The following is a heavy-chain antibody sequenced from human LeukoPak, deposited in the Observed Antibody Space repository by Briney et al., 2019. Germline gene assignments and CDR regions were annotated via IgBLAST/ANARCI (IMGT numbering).Heavy chain of an antibody. Sequence: PSETLSLTCAVYGGSFSGYFWSWIRQPPGKGLEWIGEINHSGRTNYNPTLKSRVTISVDTSKNQFSLKLSSVTAADTAVYYCARRGYSSSALLDYYYYYMDVWGKGTTVTVSS. CDR2: INHSGRT. CDR1: GGSFSGYF. CDR3: ARRGYSSSALLDYYYYYMDV. V-gene: IGHV4-34*01. D-gene: IGHD6-6*01. J-gene: IGHJ6*03.